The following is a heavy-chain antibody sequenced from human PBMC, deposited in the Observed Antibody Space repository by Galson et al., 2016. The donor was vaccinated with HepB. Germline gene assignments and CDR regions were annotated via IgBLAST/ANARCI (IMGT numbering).Heavy chain of an antibody. J-gene: IGHJ4*02. D-gene: IGHD1-14*01. V-gene: IGHV3-74*01. CDR1: GFTFNNYA. Sequence: SLRLSCAASGFTFNNYAMTWVRQAPGKGLVWVARINPDGSRTTYADSVKGRFTISRDNAKNTLYLQMSSLRGEDTAVYYCTRPSITLHYWGQGTLVTVSS. CDR3: TRPSITLHY. CDR2: INPDGSRT.